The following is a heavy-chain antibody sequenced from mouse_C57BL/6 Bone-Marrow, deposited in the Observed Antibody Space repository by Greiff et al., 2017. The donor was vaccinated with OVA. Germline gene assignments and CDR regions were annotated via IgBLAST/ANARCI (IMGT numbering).Heavy chain of an antibody. CDR2: INPNNGGT. CDR3: ARNPDYYGSSPVAY. V-gene: IGHV1-26*01. D-gene: IGHD1-1*01. J-gene: IGHJ3*01. CDR1: GYTFTDYY. Sequence: VQLQQSGPELVKPGASVKISCKASGYTFTDYYMNWVKQSHGKSLEWIGDINPNNGGTSYNQKFKGKATLTVDKSSSTAYMELRSLTSEYSAVYYCARNPDYYGSSPVAYWGQGTLVTVSA.